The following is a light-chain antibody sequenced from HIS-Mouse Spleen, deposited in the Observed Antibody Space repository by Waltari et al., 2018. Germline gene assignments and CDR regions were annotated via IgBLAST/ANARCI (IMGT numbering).Light chain of an antibody. Sequence: SYELTQPPSVSVSPGQTARITCSGDALPKQYAYWYQQKSGQAPALVIYEDSKRTSGIPQRFSGSSSGTMATLTISGAQVEDEADYYCYSTDSSGNHRVFGGGTKLTVL. CDR2: EDS. J-gene: IGLJ2*01. CDR3: YSTDSSGNHRV. CDR1: ALPKQY. V-gene: IGLV3-10*01.